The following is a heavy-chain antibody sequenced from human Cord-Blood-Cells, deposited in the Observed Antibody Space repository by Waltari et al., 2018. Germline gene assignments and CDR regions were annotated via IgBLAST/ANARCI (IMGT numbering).Heavy chain of an antibody. CDR3: LYCGGDCYAFDS. CDR2: MNPNSGNT. Sequence: QVQLVQSGAEVKKPGASVKVSCKASGYTFTSYDINWVRQATGQGLEWKGWMNPNSGNTGYAHKSQGRVTITRNTSISTAYMELSSLRSEETAVYYCLYCGGDCYAFDSWGQGTMVTVSS. V-gene: IGHV1-8*03. J-gene: IGHJ3*02. D-gene: IGHD2-21*02. CDR1: GYTFTSYD.